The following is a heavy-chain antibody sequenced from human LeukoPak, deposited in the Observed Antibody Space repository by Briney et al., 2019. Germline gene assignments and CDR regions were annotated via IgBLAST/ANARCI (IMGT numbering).Heavy chain of an antibody. D-gene: IGHD3-10*01. Sequence: GGSLRLSCAASGITFSDHYMSWIRQAPGKGLEWLSYISSGGDSIYYADSVKGRFTISRDNAKNSVSLQMNSLRAEDTAVYYCASGSYGSGFYYFYYIDVWGKGTTVTVSS. CDR3: ASGSYGSGFYYFYYIDV. V-gene: IGHV3-11*04. CDR1: GITFSDHY. CDR2: ISSGGDSI. J-gene: IGHJ6*03.